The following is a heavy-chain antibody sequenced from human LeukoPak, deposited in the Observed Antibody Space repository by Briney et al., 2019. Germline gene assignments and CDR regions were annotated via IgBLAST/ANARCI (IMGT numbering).Heavy chain of an antibody. CDR1: GYTFTSYG. D-gene: IGHD5-12*01. J-gene: IGHJ4*02. V-gene: IGHV1-18*01. Sequence: PVASVKVSCKASGYTFTSYGISWVRQAPGQGLEWMGWISAYNGNTNYAQKLQGRVTMTTDTSTSTAYMELRSLRSDDTAVYYCARVSRKVAHGGNTFDYWGQGTLVTVSS. CDR2: ISAYNGNT. CDR3: ARVSRKVAHGGNTFDY.